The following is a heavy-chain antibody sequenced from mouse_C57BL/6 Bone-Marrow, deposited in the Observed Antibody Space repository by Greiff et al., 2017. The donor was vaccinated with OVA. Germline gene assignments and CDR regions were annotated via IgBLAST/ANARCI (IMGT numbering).Heavy chain of an antibody. CDR2: INPNNGGT. V-gene: IGHV1-26*01. Sequence: EVQLQQSGPELVKPGASVKISCKASGYTFTDYYMNWVKQSHGKSLEWIGDINPNNGGTSYNQKFKGKATLTVDKSSSTAYMELRSLTSEDSAVYYCAKRRRGDFYFDYWGQGTTLTVSS. CDR1: GYTFTDYY. CDR3: AKRRRGDFYFDY. J-gene: IGHJ2*01.